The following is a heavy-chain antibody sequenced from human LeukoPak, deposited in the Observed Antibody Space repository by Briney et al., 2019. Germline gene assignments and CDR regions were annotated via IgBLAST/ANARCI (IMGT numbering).Heavy chain of an antibody. Sequence: PSETLSLTCTVSGYSISSGYYWGWIRQPPGKGLEWIGSIYHSGSTYYNPSLKSRGTISVDRSKNQFSLKLSSVTAADTAVYYCARGLYGDYAGNWFDPWGQGTLVTVSS. CDR1: GYSISSGYY. V-gene: IGHV4-38-2*02. D-gene: IGHD4-17*01. J-gene: IGHJ5*02. CDR2: IYHSGST. CDR3: ARGLYGDYAGNWFDP.